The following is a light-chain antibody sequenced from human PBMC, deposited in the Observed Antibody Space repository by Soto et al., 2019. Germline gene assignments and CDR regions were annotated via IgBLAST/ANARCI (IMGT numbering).Light chain of an antibody. Sequence: QSALTQPPSVSGSPGQSVTISCTGTSSDVGRYDRVSWYQQSPATAPKLIIYEVTNRPSGVPDRFSGSKSGNTASLTISGLQAEDEADFYCSSYTSSSRYIFGTGTKLTVL. V-gene: IGLV2-18*02. CDR1: SSDVGRYDR. CDR3: SSYTSSSRYI. CDR2: EVT. J-gene: IGLJ1*01.